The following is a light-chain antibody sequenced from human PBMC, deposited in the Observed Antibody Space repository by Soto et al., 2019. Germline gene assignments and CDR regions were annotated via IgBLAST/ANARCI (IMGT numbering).Light chain of an antibody. CDR3: AAWDDSMNGVV. V-gene: IGLV1-44*01. CDR1: SSNIGSHN. Sequence: QSVLTQPPSASGTPGQTIAISCSGGSSNIGSHNVNWYQQLPGTAPTLLIYSNTQRPSGVPDHFSGSKSSTSASPAISGLQAEYEGDYYCAAWDDSMNGVVFGGGTKLTVL. J-gene: IGLJ2*01. CDR2: SNT.